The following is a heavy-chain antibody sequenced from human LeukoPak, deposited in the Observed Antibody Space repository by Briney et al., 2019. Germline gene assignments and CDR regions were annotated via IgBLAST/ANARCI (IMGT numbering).Heavy chain of an antibody. D-gene: IGHD4-11*01. CDR3: TTDSNPSGYYYYYGMDV. J-gene: IGHJ6*02. V-gene: IGHV3-15*01. CDR2: IKSKTEVGTT. CDR1: GFTFSNAW. Sequence: VGSLRLSCAASGFTFSNAWMSWVRQAPGEGLEWVCRIKSKTEVGTTDYAAPVKGRFTISRDDTNNTLYLQMNSLKTEDTAVYYCTTDSNPSGYYYYYGMDVWGQGTTVTVSS.